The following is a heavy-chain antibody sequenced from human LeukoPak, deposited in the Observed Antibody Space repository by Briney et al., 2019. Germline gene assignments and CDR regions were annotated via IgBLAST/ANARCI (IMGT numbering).Heavy chain of an antibody. J-gene: IGHJ4*02. Sequence: PSETLSLTCTVSGVSMSSYYWSWIRQPPGKGLEWIGYIYYSGSTNYNPSLKSRVTISVDTSKNQFSLKLSSVTAADTAVYYCARSKDIRMGSKRGIEMDYWGQGTLVTVSS. CDR2: IYYSGST. CDR1: GVSMSSYY. CDR3: ARSKDIRMGSKRGIEMDY. V-gene: IGHV4-59*01. D-gene: IGHD5-24*01.